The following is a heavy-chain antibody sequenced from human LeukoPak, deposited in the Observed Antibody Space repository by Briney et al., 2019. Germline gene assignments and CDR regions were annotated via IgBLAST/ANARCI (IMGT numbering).Heavy chain of an antibody. CDR3: STEPHDSNLLDY. CDR1: GFTFSNAW. CDR2: IKSKTDGETT. D-gene: IGHD3-22*01. Sequence: GGSLRLSCTASGFTFSNAWMSWVRQAPGKGLEWVGRIKSKTDGETTDYAAPVKGRFTISRDDSKNTLYLQMNSLKTEDTAVYYCSTEPHDSNLLDYWGQGTLVTVSS. V-gene: IGHV3-15*01. J-gene: IGHJ4*02.